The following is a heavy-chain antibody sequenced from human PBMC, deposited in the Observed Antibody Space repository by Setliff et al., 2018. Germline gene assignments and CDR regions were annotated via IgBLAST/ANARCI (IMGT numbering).Heavy chain of an antibody. J-gene: IGHJ3*02. CDR1: GFTFDDYA. CDR3: AKVRWGVDLVPDAFDI. CDR2: ISWNSGSI. Sequence: SLRLSCAASGFTFDDYAMHWVRQAPGKGLEWVSGISWNSGSIGYADSVKGRFTISRDNAKNSLYLQMNSLRAEDTALYYCAKVRWGVDLVPDAFDIWGQGTMVTVSS. D-gene: IGHD3-16*01. V-gene: IGHV3-9*01.